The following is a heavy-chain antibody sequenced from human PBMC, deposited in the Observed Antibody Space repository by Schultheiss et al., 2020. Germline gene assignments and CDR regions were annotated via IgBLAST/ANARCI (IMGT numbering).Heavy chain of an antibody. V-gene: IGHV3-66*01. D-gene: IGHD6-13*01. CDR3: ASTRIAAAGTFDY. CDR1: GFTVSSNY. Sequence: RGSLRLSCAASGFTVSSNYMSWVRQAPGKGLEWVSVIYSGGSTYYADSVKGRFTISRDNSKNTLYLQMNSLRAEDTAVYYCASTRIAAAGTFDYWGQGTLGTVAS. CDR2: IYSGGST. J-gene: IGHJ4*02.